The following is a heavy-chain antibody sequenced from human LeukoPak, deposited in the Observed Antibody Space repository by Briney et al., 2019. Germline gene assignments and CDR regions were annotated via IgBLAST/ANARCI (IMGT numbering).Heavy chain of an antibody. J-gene: IGHJ6*02. CDR1: GFTFSSYT. CDR2: ISSNGGST. Sequence: GGALRLSCVASGFTFSSYTMHWVRQAPGKGLEYVSVISSNGGSTYYANSMKGRFTISRDNSKNTLYLQMNSLRAEDTAVYYCAAAYFGMDQYYYGMDVWGQGTTVTVSS. V-gene: IGHV3-64*01. D-gene: IGHD3-16*01. CDR3: AAAYFGMDQYYYGMDV.